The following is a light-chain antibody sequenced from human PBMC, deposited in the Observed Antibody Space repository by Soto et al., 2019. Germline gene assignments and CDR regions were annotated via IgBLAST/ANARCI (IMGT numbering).Light chain of an antibody. V-gene: IGLV2-23*01. Sequence: QSVLTQPASVSGSPGQSITISCTGTSSDVGSYNFVSWYQQHPGKAPKVMIYEGSKRPSGVSNRFSGSKSGKTASLTISGLQAEDEADYYCCPHAGSSTWVFGGGTKL. CDR2: EGS. CDR1: SSDVGSYNF. J-gene: IGLJ3*02. CDR3: CPHAGSSTWV.